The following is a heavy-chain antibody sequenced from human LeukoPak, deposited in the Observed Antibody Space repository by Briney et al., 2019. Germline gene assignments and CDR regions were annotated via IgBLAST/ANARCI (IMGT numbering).Heavy chain of an antibody. V-gene: IGHV3-48*01. CDR3: ASGQFTVATLY. CDR2: ISSSSNTI. D-gene: IGHD4-17*01. CDR1: GFTFSSYN. J-gene: IGHJ4*02. Sequence: GGSLRLSCAASGFTFSSYNMNWVRQAPGKGLEWVSYISSSSNTIYYADSVKGRFTISRDNANNSLYLQMNSLRAEDTAVYYCASGQFTVATLYWGQGTLVTVSS.